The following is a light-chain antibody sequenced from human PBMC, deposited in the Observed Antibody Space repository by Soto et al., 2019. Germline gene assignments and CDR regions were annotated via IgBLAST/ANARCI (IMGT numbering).Light chain of an antibody. V-gene: IGKV3-20*01. CDR2: GAS. CDR1: QSVSSSY. Sequence: EILLTPSPGSLSLSPGARASLPWRASQSVSSSYLAWYQQKPGQAPGLLIYGASSRATGIPDRFSGSGSGTDFTLTISRLESEDFALYYCQQYANSPVTFGQGTKVDIK. CDR3: QQYANSPVT. J-gene: IGKJ1*01.